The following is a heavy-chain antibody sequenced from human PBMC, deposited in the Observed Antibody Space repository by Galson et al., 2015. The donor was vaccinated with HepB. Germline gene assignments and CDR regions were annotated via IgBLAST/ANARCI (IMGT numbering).Heavy chain of an antibody. CDR3: ARDRGYWSGTAYYPGAHFDY. V-gene: IGHV3-33*01. CDR2: IWSGGTNK. CDR1: GFTFSSYG. D-gene: IGHD2-15*01. J-gene: IGHJ4*02. Sequence: SLRLSCAASGFTFSSYGMHWVRQAPGQGLEWVALIWSGGTNKYCADSVKGRFTISRDNSNNTLYLQMNNLRAEDSAVYYCARDRGYWSGTAYYPGAHFDYFGQGTLVTVSS.